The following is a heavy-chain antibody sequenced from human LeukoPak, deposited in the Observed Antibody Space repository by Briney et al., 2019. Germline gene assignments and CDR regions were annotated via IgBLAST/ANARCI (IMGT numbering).Heavy chain of an antibody. J-gene: IGHJ3*02. V-gene: IGHV4-34*01. D-gene: IGHD2-8*01. Sequence: SETLSLTCAVYGGSFSGYYWSWIRQPPGKGLEWIGEINHSGSTNYNPSLQSRVTISADTSKNQFSLKLSSVTAADTAVYYCARRYCTNGVCYRSGFDIWGQGTMVTVSS. CDR1: GGSFSGYY. CDR2: INHSGST. CDR3: ARRYCTNGVCYRSGFDI.